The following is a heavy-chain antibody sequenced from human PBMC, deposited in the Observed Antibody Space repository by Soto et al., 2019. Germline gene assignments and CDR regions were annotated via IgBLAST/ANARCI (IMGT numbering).Heavy chain of an antibody. CDR1: GYTFINYG. Sequence: QVQLVQSGAEVKKPGASVKVSCKASGYTFINYGISWVRQAPGQGLEWMGWISGYNGNTNYAQNLQGRVTMTTDTSTSTAYIALRSLRSDDTAVYYCARVSGSCSSTSCSYYYYYYGMDFWGQGTTVTVSS. CDR2: ISGYNGNT. D-gene: IGHD2-2*01. CDR3: ARVSGSCSSTSCSYYYYYYGMDF. V-gene: IGHV1-18*04. J-gene: IGHJ6*02.